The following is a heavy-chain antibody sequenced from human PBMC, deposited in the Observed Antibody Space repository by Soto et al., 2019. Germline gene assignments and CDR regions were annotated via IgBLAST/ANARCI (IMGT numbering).Heavy chain of an antibody. CDR3: AKGSVPTIFDGMDV. J-gene: IGHJ6*02. CDR1: GFTFSSYA. V-gene: IGHV3-23*01. CDR2: TSGSGSST. Sequence: EGQLLESGGGLVQPGGSLRLSCAYYGFTFSSYAMSWVRQAPGKGLEWVSTTSGSGSSTYYLDSVKGRFTISRDNSKSTLYLQMNSLRAEDTAVYYCAKGSVPTIFDGMDVWGQGTTVTVSS. D-gene: IGHD3-3*01.